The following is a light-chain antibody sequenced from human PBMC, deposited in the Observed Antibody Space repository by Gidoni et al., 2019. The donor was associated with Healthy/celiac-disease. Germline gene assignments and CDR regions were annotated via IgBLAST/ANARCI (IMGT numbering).Light chain of an antibody. CDR3: QAETT. CDR2: DAS. V-gene: IGKV3-11*01. CDR1: QSVSSY. Sequence: EIVLTQSPATLSLSPGEIATLYCRASQSVSSYLAWYQQKPGQAPRLLIYDASHRATGIPARFSGSGSGTDFTLTISSLSPEDFAVYYCQAETTFGGGTKVEIK. J-gene: IGKJ4*01.